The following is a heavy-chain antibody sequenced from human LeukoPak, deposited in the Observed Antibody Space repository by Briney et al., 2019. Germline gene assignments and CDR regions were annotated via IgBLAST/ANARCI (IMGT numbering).Heavy chain of an antibody. Sequence: PGGSLRLSCAASGFTFSSYAMSWVRQAPGKGLEWVSSISSSSSYIYYADSVKGRFTISRDNAKNSLYLQMNSLRAEDTAVYYCARSENIVATPDYWGQGTLVTVSS. V-gene: IGHV3-21*01. CDR3: ARSENIVATPDY. CDR1: GFTFSSYA. D-gene: IGHD5-12*01. J-gene: IGHJ4*02. CDR2: ISSSSSYI.